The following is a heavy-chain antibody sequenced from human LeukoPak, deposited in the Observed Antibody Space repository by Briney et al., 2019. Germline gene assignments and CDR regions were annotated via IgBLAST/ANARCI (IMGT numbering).Heavy chain of an antibody. J-gene: IGHJ4*02. CDR2: ISSSSSYI. Sequence: PGGSLRLSCAASGFTFSSYSMNWVRQAPGKGLEWVSSISSSSSYIYYADSVKGRFTISRDNAKNSLYLQMNSLRAEDTAVYYCARALYGSGSYFIAWGQGTLVTVSS. CDR3: ARALYGSGSYFIA. CDR1: GFTFSSYS. D-gene: IGHD3-10*01. V-gene: IGHV3-21*01.